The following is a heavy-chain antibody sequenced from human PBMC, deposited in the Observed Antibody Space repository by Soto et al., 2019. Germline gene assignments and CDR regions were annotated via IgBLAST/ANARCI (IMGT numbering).Heavy chain of an antibody. J-gene: IGHJ4*02. Sequence: PSETLSLPCTVSGVSLNNASYYWGWIRQSPGKGWEWIGTIYFSGSTFYNPSLKSRLTISIDRSKNQFSLRLTSVTAADTAVYYCARHGSYWGQGTRDTVSS. V-gene: IGHV4-39*01. CDR2: IYFSGST. CDR1: GVSLNNASYY. CDR3: ARHGSY.